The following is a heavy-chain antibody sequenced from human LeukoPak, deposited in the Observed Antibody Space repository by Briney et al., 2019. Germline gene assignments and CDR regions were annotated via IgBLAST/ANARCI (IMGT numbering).Heavy chain of an antibody. CDR2: ISAYNGNT. D-gene: IGHD2-2*01. V-gene: IGHV1-18*01. Sequence: ASVKVSCKASGYTFTNYGISWVRQAPGQGLEWMGWISAYNGNTNYAQKLQGRVTMTTDTSTSTAYMELRSLTSDDTAVYYCARVGAYCTSTSGLDYWGQGTLVTVSS. CDR3: ARVGAYCTSTSGLDY. J-gene: IGHJ4*02. CDR1: GYTFTNYG.